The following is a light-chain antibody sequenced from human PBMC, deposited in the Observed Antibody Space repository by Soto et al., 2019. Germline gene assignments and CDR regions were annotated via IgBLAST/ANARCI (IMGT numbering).Light chain of an antibody. Sequence: QSVLTQPPSASGTPGQRVTISCSGSTSNIGSKTVNWYQQLPGTAPKLLIYSNDQRPSGVPDRISGSKSGTSASLAISGLQSGDEADYYCAAWDDSLNGVVFGGGTKVTVL. CDR2: SND. CDR3: AAWDDSLNGVV. J-gene: IGLJ2*01. CDR1: TSNIGSKT. V-gene: IGLV1-44*01.